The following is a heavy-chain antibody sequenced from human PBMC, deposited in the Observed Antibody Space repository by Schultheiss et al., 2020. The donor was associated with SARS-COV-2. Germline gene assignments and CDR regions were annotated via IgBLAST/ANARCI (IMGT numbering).Heavy chain of an antibody. CDR1: GFTFSSYA. V-gene: IGHV3-30*07. CDR2: ISYDGSNK. J-gene: IGHJ6*02. D-gene: IGHD6-13*01. CDR3: AREKIWQQLVGYYYYGMDV. Sequence: GGSLRLSCAASGFTFSSYAMHWVRQAPGKGLEWVAVISYDGSNKYYTDSVKGRFTISRDNSKNTLYLQMNSLRAEDTAVYYCAREKIWQQLVGYYYYGMDVWGQGTTVTVSS.